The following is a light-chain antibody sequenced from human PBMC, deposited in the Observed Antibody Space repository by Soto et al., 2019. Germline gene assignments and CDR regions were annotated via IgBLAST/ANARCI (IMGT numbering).Light chain of an antibody. V-gene: IGKV1-39*01. CDR3: HQNYNTPWT. Sequence: DIQMTQSPSSLSASVGDRVTITCRASQSINNYLNWYRQKPGKAPKVLIYAASSLQSGVPSRFSGSGSGTDVTLAISSLQPEDFATYYCHQNYNTPWTFGQGTKVEIK. CDR1: QSINNY. J-gene: IGKJ1*01. CDR2: AAS.